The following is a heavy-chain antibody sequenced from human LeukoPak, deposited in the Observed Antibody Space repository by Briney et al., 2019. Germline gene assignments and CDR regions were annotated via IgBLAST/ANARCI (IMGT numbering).Heavy chain of an antibody. J-gene: IGHJ6*03. CDR1: GFIFNSHS. CDR2: TSSTSSYI. Sequence: GGSLRLSCAASGFIFNSHSMNWVRQAPGKGLEWVSSTSSTSSYIYYADSVKSRFTISRDNAKNSLYLQMNSLRAEDTAVYYCARSSGWYHRGPDYYYYYMDVWGKGTTVTVS. CDR3: ARSSGWYHRGPDYYYYYMDV. D-gene: IGHD6-19*01. V-gene: IGHV3-21*01.